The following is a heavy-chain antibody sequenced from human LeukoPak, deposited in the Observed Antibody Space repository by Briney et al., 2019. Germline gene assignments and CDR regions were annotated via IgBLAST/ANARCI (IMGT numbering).Heavy chain of an antibody. J-gene: IGHJ4*02. Sequence: SETLSLTCTVSGGSISSSSYYWGWIRQPPGKGLEWIGSIYYGGSTYYNPSLKSRVTISVDTSKNQFSLKLSSVTTADTAVYYCARQSDWAKNYFDYWGQGTLVTVSS. D-gene: IGHD3-9*01. CDR1: GGSISSSSYY. CDR3: ARQSDWAKNYFDY. CDR2: IYYGGST. V-gene: IGHV4-39*01.